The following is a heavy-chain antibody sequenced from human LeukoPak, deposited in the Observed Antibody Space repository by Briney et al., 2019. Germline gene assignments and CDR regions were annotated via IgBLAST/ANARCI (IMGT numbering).Heavy chain of an antibody. V-gene: IGHV3-11*01. J-gene: IGHJ4*02. CDR1: GFTFSDYY. CDR2: ISSSGDTI. D-gene: IGHD3-22*01. CDR3: ARAAISKDSSGYFY. Sequence: PGGSLRLSCAASGFTFSDYYMSWIRQAPGKGLEWVSYISSSGDTIYYADSVKGRFTISRDNAKNSLYLQMNSLRAEDTAVYYCARAAISKDSSGYFYWGQGTLVTVSS.